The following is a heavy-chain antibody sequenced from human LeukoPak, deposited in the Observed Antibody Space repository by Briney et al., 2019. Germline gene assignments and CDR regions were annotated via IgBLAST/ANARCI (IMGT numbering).Heavy chain of an antibody. CDR2: IYHSGST. Sequence: SETLSLTCAVSGGSISSGGYSWSWVRQPPGEGLEWVGYIYHSGSTYYNPSLQSRVTISLDRSKNQFSLKLSSMAAADTAVYYCASGNTGYDRDSFDIWGQGTMVTVSS. CDR3: ASGNTGYDRDSFDI. J-gene: IGHJ3*02. CDR1: GGSISSGGYS. D-gene: IGHD5-12*01. V-gene: IGHV4-30-2*01.